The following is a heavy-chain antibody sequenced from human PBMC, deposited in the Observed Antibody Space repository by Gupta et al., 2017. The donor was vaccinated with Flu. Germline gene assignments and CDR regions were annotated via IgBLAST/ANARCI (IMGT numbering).Heavy chain of an antibody. D-gene: IGHD2-21*02. V-gene: IGHV3-48*03. J-gene: IGHJ3*02. CDR2: ISRSGSPI. CDR1: GFIFSSYQ. CDR3: ARDSCGTDCRWANALDS. Sequence: EVQLVEYGGGLVQPGGSLRLSCAASGFIFSSYQINWVRQAPGKGLEWVSYISRSGSPIDYADSVKGRFTSSRDNAGNSLYLQMNSRRVEDTAVYYWARDSCGTDCRWANALDSWGQGTRVTVSS.